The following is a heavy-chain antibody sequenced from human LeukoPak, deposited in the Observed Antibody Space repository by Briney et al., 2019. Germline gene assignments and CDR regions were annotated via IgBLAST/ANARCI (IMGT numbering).Heavy chain of an antibody. V-gene: IGHV3-23*01. Sequence: SGGALRLSCAASGVTFSSYAMCCVCQAPGKGLEWVSGISDGGGSTYYADSVKRRFTISRDNSKNTLYLQMNTLRAEDTAVYYCAKVYSSGWYVDSWGQGTLVTVSS. CDR1: GVTFSSYA. CDR2: ISDGGGST. J-gene: IGHJ4*02. CDR3: AKVYSSGWYVDS. D-gene: IGHD6-19*01.